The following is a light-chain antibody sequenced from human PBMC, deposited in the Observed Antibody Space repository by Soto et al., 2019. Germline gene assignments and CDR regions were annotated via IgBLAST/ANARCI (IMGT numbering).Light chain of an antibody. V-gene: IGKV1-39*01. CDR1: QNISNY. CDR2: AAS. CDR3: QQTYSTLST. Sequence: DIPMTQSPSSLSASVGDRVTVTCRASQNISNYLNWYQQKPGKAPKLLIYAASSLQSGVPSRFSGSGSGTDFTLTISSLQPEDFATYYCQQTYSTLSTFGPGTKVDIK. J-gene: IGKJ3*01.